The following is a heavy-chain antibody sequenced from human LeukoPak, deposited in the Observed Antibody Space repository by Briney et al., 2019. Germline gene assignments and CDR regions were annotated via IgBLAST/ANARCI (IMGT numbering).Heavy chain of an antibody. V-gene: IGHV3-7*01. CDR2: IKQDGSDK. D-gene: IGHD1-26*01. CDR1: GFTFSSYW. CDR3: AREGIVAAADY. J-gene: IGHJ4*02. Sequence: GGSLRLSCAASGFTFSSYWMSWVRQAPGKGLEWVANIKQDGSDKYYVDSVKGRFTISRDNAKNSLYLQMNSLRAEDTAVYYCAREGIVAAADYWGQGTLVTVSS.